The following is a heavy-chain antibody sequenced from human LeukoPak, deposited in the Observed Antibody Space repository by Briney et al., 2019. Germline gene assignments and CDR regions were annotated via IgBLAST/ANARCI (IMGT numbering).Heavy chain of an antibody. CDR2: ISGSGGST. D-gene: IGHD4-17*01. CDR1: GFTFSSYA. V-gene: IGHV3-23*01. CDR3: AKEYQHDYGDYAPPGY. Sequence: GGSLRLSCTVSGFTFSSYAISWVRQSPGKGLEWVSAISGSGGSTYYADSVKGRFTISRDNSKNTLYLQMNSLRAEDTAVYYCAKEYQHDYGDYAPPGYWGQGTLVTVSS. J-gene: IGHJ4*02.